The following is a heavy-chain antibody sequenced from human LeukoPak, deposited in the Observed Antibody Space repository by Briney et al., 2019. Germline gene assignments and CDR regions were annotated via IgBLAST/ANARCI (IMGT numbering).Heavy chain of an antibody. CDR1: GGSISSGRYY. J-gene: IGHJ3*02. CDR3: AREDYYDSSGYYTDAFDI. CDR2: IYSSGST. Sequence: PSQALFLTCTVSGGSISSGRYYSSWIRQPAGKGLEGIGRIYSSGSTNYNPSLTRRVTISVDTSNNQFSLKLSSVNAADTAVYYCAREDYYDSSGYYTDAFDIWGQGTMVTVSS. D-gene: IGHD3-22*01. V-gene: IGHV4-61*02.